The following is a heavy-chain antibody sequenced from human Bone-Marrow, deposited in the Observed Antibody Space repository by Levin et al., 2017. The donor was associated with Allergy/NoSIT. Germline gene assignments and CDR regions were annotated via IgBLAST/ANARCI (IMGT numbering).Heavy chain of an antibody. Sequence: ESLKISCTVSGGSISGRSYYWGWIRQPPGKGLEWIGSIYYSGSTYYNASLKSRVTISVDTSRNQFSLKLSSVTAADTAIYYCARHSRVFFDTWGQGTLVTVSS. J-gene: IGHJ4*02. CDR3: ARHSRVFFDT. D-gene: IGHD6-13*01. V-gene: IGHV4-39*01. CDR1: GGSISGRSYY. CDR2: IYYSGST.